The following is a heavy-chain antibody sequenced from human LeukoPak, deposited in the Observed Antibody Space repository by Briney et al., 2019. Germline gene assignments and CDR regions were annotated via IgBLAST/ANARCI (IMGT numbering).Heavy chain of an antibody. V-gene: IGHV3-23*01. D-gene: IGHD3-22*01. CDR2: ISDSGGST. CDR3: AKRGVVIRVILVGFHKEAYYFDS. Sequence: GGSLRPSCAVSGITLSNYGMSWVRQAPGKGLEWVAGISDSGGSTNYADSVKGRFTISRDNPKNTLYLQMNSLRAEDTAVYFCAKRGVVIRVILVGFHKEAYYFDSWGQGALVTVSS. J-gene: IGHJ4*02. CDR1: GITLSNYG.